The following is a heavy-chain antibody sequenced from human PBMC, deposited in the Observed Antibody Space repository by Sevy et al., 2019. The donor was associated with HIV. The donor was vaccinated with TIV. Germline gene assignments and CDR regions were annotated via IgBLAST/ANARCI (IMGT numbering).Heavy chain of an antibody. V-gene: IGHV1-18*01. CDR2: IRAYNGNT. J-gene: IGHJ4*02. CDR1: GYTFTSYG. CDR3: ARVGVPENFDY. Sequence: ASVKVSCKASGYTFTSYGISWVRQAPGQGLEWMGWIRAYNGNTNYAQKFRARVTMTTDTSTSTAYMELRSLRSDDTAVYYCARVGVPENFDYWGQGTLVTVSS.